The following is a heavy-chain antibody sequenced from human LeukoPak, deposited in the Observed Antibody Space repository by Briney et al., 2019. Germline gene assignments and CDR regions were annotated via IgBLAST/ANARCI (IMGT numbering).Heavy chain of an antibody. V-gene: IGHV3-9*01. D-gene: IGHD5-24*01. CDR2: ISWNSGSI. Sequence: GRSLRLSCAASGFTFDDYAMHWVRQAPGKGLEWVSGISWNSGSIGYADSVKGRFTISRDNAKNSLYLQMNSLRAEDTALYYCAKDTEMATTITGGAFDIWGQGTMVTASS. CDR3: AKDTEMATTITGGAFDI. J-gene: IGHJ3*02. CDR1: GFTFDDYA.